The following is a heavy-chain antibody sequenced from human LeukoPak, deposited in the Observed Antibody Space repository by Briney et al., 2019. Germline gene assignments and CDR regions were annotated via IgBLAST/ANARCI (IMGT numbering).Heavy chain of an antibody. V-gene: IGHV3-30*18. Sequence: GRSLRLSCAASGFTFSSYGMHWVRQAPGKGLECVAVISYDGSNKYYADSVKGRFTISRDNSKNTLHLQMNSLRAEDTAVYYCAKDKELALDYWGQGTLVTVSS. J-gene: IGHJ4*02. CDR2: ISYDGSNK. CDR3: AKDKELALDY. D-gene: IGHD1-26*01. CDR1: GFTFSSYG.